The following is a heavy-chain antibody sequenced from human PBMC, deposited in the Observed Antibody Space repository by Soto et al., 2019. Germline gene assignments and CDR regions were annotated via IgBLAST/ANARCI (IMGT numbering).Heavy chain of an antibody. CDR3: ARGGTARPLIDYYYYGMDV. Sequence: SETLSLTCTVSGGSISSYYWSWIRQPPGKGLEWIGYIYYSGSTNYNPSLKSRVTISVDTSKNQFSLKLSSVTAADTAVYYCARGGTARPLIDYYYYGMDVWGQGTTVTVSS. CDR1: GGSISSYY. CDR2: IYYSGST. V-gene: IGHV4-59*01. D-gene: IGHD6-6*01. J-gene: IGHJ6*02.